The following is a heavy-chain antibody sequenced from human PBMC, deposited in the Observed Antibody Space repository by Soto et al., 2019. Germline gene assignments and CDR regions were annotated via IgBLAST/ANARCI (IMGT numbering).Heavy chain of an antibody. CDR3: AKTNFAAHPGDDY. D-gene: IGHD6-6*01. V-gene: IGHV1-18*01. Sequence: ASVKVYCKAYGYTFTSYGISWVRQAPGQGLEGMGWISAYNGNTNYAQKLQGRVTMTTDTSTSTAYMELRSLRSDDTAVYYCAKTNFAAHPGDDYWGQGTLVTVSS. CDR1: GYTFTSYG. CDR2: ISAYNGNT. J-gene: IGHJ4*02.